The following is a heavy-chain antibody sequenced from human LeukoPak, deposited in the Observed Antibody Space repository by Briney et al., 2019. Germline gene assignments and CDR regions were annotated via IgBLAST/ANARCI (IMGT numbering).Heavy chain of an antibody. J-gene: IGHJ6*02. CDR2: INHSGST. V-gene: IGHV4-34*01. CDR3: ARGRGSSYYYYGMDV. Sequence: SETLSLTCAVYGGSFSGYYWSWIRQPPGKGLEWIGEINHSGSTNYNPSLKSRVTISVDTSKNQFSLKLSPVTAADTAVYYCARGRGSSYYYYGMDVWGQGTTVTVSS. CDR1: GGSFSGYY. D-gene: IGHD2-15*01.